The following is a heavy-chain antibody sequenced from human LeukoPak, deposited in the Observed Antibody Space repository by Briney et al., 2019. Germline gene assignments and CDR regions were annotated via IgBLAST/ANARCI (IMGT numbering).Heavy chain of an antibody. Sequence: SETLSLACTVSGGSISSRGYYWAWMRQPPGKGLEWIGSISHSGSTYYNPSLKSRVNIAADTSKNQFSLKLNSVTAADTAVHYCARQGAGGSDYWGREPWSPSPQ. V-gene: IGHV4-39*01. CDR3: ARQGAGGSDY. J-gene: IGHJ4*02. CDR2: ISHSGST. CDR1: GGSISSRGYY. D-gene: IGHD2-8*02.